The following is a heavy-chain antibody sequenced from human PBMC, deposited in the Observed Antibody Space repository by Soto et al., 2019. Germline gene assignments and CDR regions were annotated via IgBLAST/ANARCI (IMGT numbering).Heavy chain of an antibody. D-gene: IGHD3-16*01. J-gene: IGHJ1*01. CDR2: TSYDGSDK. V-gene: IGHV3-30*19. Sequence: QVQLVESGGGVVQPGTSLRVSCVGSGFTFRSYVIHWVRQAPGKGLEWVALTSYDGSDKYYADSVRGRFTISRDNSRNAVDLQMDSLRLDDTDLYYCARWGTTGGLDVWGQGTLVAVSS. CDR1: GFTFRSYV. CDR3: ARWGTTGGLDV.